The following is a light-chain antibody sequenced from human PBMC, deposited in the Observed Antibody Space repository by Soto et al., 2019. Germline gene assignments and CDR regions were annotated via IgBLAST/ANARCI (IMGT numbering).Light chain of an antibody. CDR1: QSVSRIY. CDR2: AAS. Sequence: EIVLTQSPGTLSLSPGEKATLSCRASQSVSRIYLAWYQQKPGQAPRLLIYAASSRATGIPDRFSGSGSGTDFTLTISRLEPEAFAVYYCQQYGSSPYTFGQATKLEIK. CDR3: QQYGSSPYT. V-gene: IGKV3-20*01. J-gene: IGKJ2*01.